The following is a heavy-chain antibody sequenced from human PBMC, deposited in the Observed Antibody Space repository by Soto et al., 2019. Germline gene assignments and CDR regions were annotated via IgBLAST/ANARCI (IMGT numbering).Heavy chain of an antibody. J-gene: IGHJ4*02. CDR2: ISGSGGST. D-gene: IGHD2-15*01. CDR3: AKDLTYDYQSGGGGC. V-gene: IGHV3-23*01. Sequence: APGKGLEWVSAISGSGGSTYYADSVKGRFTISRDNSKNTLYLQMNSLRAEDTAVYYCAKDLTYDYQSGGGGCWGQGTLVTVSS.